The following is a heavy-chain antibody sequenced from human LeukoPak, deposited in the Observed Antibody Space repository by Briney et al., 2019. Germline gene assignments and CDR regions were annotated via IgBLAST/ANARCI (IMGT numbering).Heavy chain of an antibody. J-gene: IGHJ6*03. CDR2: ISPSGGST. D-gene: IGHD3-22*01. Sequence: ASVKVSCKASGYTFTSNYMHWVRQAPGQGPEWMGVISPSGGSTTYAQKFQGRVTLTRDMSTSTDYLELSSLRSEDTAVYYCARGPYYYDTSGEYYYYYYMDVWGKGTTVTVSS. V-gene: IGHV1-46*01. CDR3: ARGPYYYDTSGEYYYYYYMDV. CDR1: GYTFTSNY.